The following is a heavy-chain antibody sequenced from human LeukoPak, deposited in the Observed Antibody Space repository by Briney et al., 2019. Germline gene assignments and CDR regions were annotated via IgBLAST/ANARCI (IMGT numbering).Heavy chain of an antibody. D-gene: IGHD3-22*01. V-gene: IGHV1-46*01. CDR3: ARGSPPRRNYDSRGYYSYYFDY. Sequence: ASVKVSCKASGYTFTNYYMHWVRQAPGQGLEWMGMISPSGASTSYAQKLQGRVTMTTDTSTSTVYMELRSLRSDDTAVYYCARGSPPRRNYDSRGYYSYYFDYWGQGTLVTVSS. CDR2: ISPSGAST. J-gene: IGHJ4*02. CDR1: GYTFTNYY.